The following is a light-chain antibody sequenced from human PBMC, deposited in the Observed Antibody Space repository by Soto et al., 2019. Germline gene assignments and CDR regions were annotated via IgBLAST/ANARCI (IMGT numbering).Light chain of an antibody. CDR1: QSFRGL. Sequence: EIIFTQSPRTLSLSPGERATLSCRASQSFRGLLAWYQQKPGQAPRLLIYDAYNRATGIPPRFSGSGSGTDFTLTISSLEPEDSAVYYCQQRHMWPITFGQGTRLEIK. J-gene: IGKJ5*01. CDR2: DAY. V-gene: IGKV3-11*01. CDR3: QQRHMWPIT.